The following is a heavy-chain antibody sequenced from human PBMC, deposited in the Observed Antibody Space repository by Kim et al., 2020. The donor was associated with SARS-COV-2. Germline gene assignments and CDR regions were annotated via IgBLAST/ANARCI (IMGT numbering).Heavy chain of an antibody. CDR3: AKGTRTVPGGDY. CDR2: IYTSGST. J-gene: IGHJ4*02. CDR1: GGSISSGSYY. V-gene: IGHV4-61*02. Sequence: SETLSLTCTVSGGSISSGSYYWSWIRQPAGKGLEWIGRIYTSGSTNYNPSLKSRVTISVDTSKNQFSLKLSSVTAADTAVYYCAKGTRTVPGGDYWGQGTLVTVSS. D-gene: IGHD4-17*01.